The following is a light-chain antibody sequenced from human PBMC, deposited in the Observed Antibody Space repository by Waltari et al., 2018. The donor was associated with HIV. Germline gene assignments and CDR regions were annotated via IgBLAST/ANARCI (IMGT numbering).Light chain of an antibody. CDR3: AAWDDSLKDVL. Sequence: QSVLTQPPSASGTPGLRVTFSCSGGSSSIGSNTVHWYQQVPGAAPRLLISNNDRRPSGVPDRFSGSKSGTSASLAIRGLQSEDEADYYCAAWDDSLKDVLFGGGTKLTVL. V-gene: IGLV1-44*01. J-gene: IGLJ2*01. CDR2: NND. CDR1: SSSIGSNT.